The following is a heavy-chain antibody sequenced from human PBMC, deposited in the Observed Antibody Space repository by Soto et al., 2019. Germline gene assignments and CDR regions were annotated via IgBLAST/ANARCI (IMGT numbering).Heavy chain of an antibody. J-gene: IGHJ6*03. D-gene: IGHD3-9*01. CDR1: GFTVSSNY. V-gene: IGHV3-66*01. CDR2: IYSGGST. Sequence: GGSLRLSCAASGFTVSSNYMSWVRQAPGKGLEWVSVIYSGGSTYYADSVKGRFTISRDNSKNTLYLQMNSLRAEDTALYYCARRTSDYDILTGYSSYYMDVWGKGTTVTVSS. CDR3: ARRTSDYDILTGYSSYYMDV.